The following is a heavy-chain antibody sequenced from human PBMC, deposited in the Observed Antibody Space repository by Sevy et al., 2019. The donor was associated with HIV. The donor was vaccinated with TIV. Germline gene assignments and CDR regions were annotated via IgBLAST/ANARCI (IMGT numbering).Heavy chain of an antibody. CDR1: GFTVSSYS. J-gene: IGHJ4*02. V-gene: IGHV3-21*01. CDR2: ISSSNNYL. D-gene: IGHD6-6*01. CDR3: ARDLREYSSSSKYYFDY. Sequence: GGSLRLSCAASGFTVSSYSMNWVRQAPGKGLEWVSSISSSNNYLYYADSLKGRFTISRDNAKNSLYLQMNSLRAEDTAVYYCARDLREYSSSSKYYFDYWGQGILVTVSS.